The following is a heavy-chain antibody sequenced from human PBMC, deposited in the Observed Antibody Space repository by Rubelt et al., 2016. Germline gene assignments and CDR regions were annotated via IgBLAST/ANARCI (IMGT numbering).Heavy chain of an antibody. CDR3: ARFSIGGHSSGYLFDY. Sequence: QVQLVQSGAEVKKPGASVKVSCKASGYTFTGYYMQWVRQAPGQGLEWMGWINPNSGCTNYAQKFKGRVTRTRDTAISTAYSDLSRLRSDDTAVYYCARFSIGGHSSGYLFDYWGQGTLVTVSS. CDR1: GYTFTGYY. CDR2: INPNSGCT. D-gene: IGHD3-22*01. J-gene: IGHJ4*02. V-gene: IGHV1-2*02.